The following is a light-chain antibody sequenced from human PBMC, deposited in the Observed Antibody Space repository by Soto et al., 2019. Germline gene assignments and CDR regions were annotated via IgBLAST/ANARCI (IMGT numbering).Light chain of an antibody. CDR3: KSYAGSNTYV. J-gene: IGLJ1*01. CDR2: EVV. CDR1: KNDIGVYDF. Sequence: QSALTQPPSASGSPGQSVTISCTGTKNDIGVYDFVSWYQHHPGKAPRLIIYEVVQRPSGVPDRFSGSKSGNTASLTVSGLKAAHEDHYFCKSYAGSNTYVFGSGTKVT. V-gene: IGLV2-8*01.